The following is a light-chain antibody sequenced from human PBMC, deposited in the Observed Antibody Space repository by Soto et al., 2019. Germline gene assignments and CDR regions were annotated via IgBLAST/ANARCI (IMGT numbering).Light chain of an antibody. J-gene: IGLJ2*01. Sequence: QSVLTQPPSASGTPGQRVTISCSGSSSHIGNNYVYWYQQFPGTAPKLLIYRNNERPSGVPDRFSGSKSGTSASLAISGLRTEDEADYDCAAWDDSLSGVVFGGGTKLTVL. CDR1: SSHIGNNY. CDR3: AAWDDSLSGVV. CDR2: RNN. V-gene: IGLV1-47*01.